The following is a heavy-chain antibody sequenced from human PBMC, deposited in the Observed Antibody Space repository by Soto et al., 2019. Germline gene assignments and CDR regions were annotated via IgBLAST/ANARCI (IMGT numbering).Heavy chain of an antibody. V-gene: IGHV3-30*18. J-gene: IGHJ4*02. D-gene: IGHD2-15*01. CDR3: AKDLLAGFPQYYFAY. CDR1: GFTFSSYG. Sequence: QVQLVESGGGVVQPGRSLRLSCAASGFTFSSYGMHWVRQAPGKGLEWVAVISYDGSNKYYADSVKGRFTISRDNSKNTLYLQMNSLRAEDTAVYYCAKDLLAGFPQYYFAYWGRGTLVTVSS. CDR2: ISYDGSNK.